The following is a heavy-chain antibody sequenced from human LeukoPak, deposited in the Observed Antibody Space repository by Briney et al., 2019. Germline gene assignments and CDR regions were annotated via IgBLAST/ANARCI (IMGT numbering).Heavy chain of an antibody. CDR2: ISSSSFFI. V-gene: IGHV3-21*01. D-gene: IGHD6-13*01. CDR3: ARVDRIASYYYYYMDV. Sequence: GGSLRLSCVASGFTFSTYTMNWVRQAPGKGLEWVSSISSSSFFISYADSVKGRFTISRDNAKNSLYLQMNSLRAEDTAVYYCARVDRIASYYYYYMDVWGKGTTVTVSS. J-gene: IGHJ6*03. CDR1: GFTFSTYT.